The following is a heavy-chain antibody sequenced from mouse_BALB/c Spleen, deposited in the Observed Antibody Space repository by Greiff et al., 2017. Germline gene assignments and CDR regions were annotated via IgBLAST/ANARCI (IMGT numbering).Heavy chain of an antibody. V-gene: IGHV5-12-2*01. D-gene: IGHD2-14*01. Sequence: EVMLVESGGGLVQPGGSLKLSCAASGFTFSSYTMSWVRQTPEKRLEWVAYISNGGGSTYYPDTVKGRFTISRDNAKNTLYLQMSSLKSEDTAMYYCARHASYYRYDDYAMDYWGQGTSVTVSS. CDR1: GFTFSSYT. CDR2: ISNGGGST. CDR3: ARHASYYRYDDYAMDY. J-gene: IGHJ4*01.